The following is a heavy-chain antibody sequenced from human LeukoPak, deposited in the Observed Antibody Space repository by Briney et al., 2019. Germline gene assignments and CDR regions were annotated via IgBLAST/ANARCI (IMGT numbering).Heavy chain of an antibody. CDR1: GGSFSGYY. J-gene: IGHJ4*02. D-gene: IGHD3-16*02. CDR3: ARDGGYDYVWGSYRRPQGFDY. V-gene: IGHV4-34*01. Sequence: SETLSLTCAVYGGSFSGYYWSWIRQPPGKGLEWIGEINHSGSTNYNPSLKSRVTISVDTSKNQFSLKLSSVTAADTAVYYCARDGGYDYVWGSYRRPQGFDYWGQGTLVTVSS. CDR2: INHSGST.